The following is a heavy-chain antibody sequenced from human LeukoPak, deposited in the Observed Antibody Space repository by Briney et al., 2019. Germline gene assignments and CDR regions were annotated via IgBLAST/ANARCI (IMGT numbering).Heavy chain of an antibody. CDR3: ARSHPYCSGGSCYRL. CDR1: GGSISSYY. V-gene: IGHV4-59*01. Sequence: PSETLSLTCTVSGGSISSYYWSWIRQPPGKGLEWTGSIDHSGSTNYNPSLKSRVTISVDTSKNQFSLKLSSVTAADTAVYYCARSHPYCSGGSCYRLWGQGTLVTVSS. CDR2: IDHSGST. J-gene: IGHJ4*02. D-gene: IGHD2-15*01.